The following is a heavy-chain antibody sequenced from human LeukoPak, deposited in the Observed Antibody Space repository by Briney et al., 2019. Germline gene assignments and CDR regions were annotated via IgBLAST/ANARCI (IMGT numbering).Heavy chain of an antibody. Sequence: PGGSLRLSCAASGFTFSSYAMSWVRQAPGKGLEWVSAISGSGRSTYYADSVKGRFTISRDNANNSLYLQMNSLRAEDTAVYYCARRSYSGLDYWGQGTLVTVSS. D-gene: IGHD2-15*01. CDR3: ARRSYSGLDY. J-gene: IGHJ4*02. CDR2: ISGSGRST. V-gene: IGHV3-23*01. CDR1: GFTFSSYA.